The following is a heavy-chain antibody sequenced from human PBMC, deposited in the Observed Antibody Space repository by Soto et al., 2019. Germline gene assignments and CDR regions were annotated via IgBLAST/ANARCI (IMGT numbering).Heavy chain of an antibody. D-gene: IGHD6-19*01. CDR3: ARDRQWLVLSSYGMDV. CDR1: GFTFSSYA. CDR2: ISYDGSNK. Sequence: GGSLRLSCAASGFTFSSYAMHWVRQAPGKGLEWVAVISYDGSNKYYADSVKGRFTISRDNSKNTLYLQMNSLRAEDTAVYYCARDRQWLVLSSYGMDVWGQGTTVTVSS. V-gene: IGHV3-30-3*01. J-gene: IGHJ6*02.